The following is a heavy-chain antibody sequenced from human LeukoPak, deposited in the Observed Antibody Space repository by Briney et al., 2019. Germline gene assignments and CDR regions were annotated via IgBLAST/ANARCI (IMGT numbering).Heavy chain of an antibody. CDR2: IYYSGST. D-gene: IGHD5-18*01. CDR1: GGSISSRSYY. CDR3: ASPKRDGYDY. Sequence: SETLSLTCTVSGGSISSRSYYWGWIRQPPGKGLEWIGSIYYSGSTYYNPSLKSRVTISVDTSKNQFSLKLSSVTAADTAVYYCASPKRDGYDYWGQGTLVTVSS. V-gene: IGHV4-39*01. J-gene: IGHJ4*02.